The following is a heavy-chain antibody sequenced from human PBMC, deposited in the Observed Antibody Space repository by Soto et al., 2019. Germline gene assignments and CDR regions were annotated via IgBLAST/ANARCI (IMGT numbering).Heavy chain of an antibody. CDR1: GFTFSSYA. CDR2: ISGSGGST. V-gene: IGHV3-23*01. J-gene: IGHJ6*03. Sequence: EVQLLESGGGLVQPGGSLRLSCAASGFTFSSYAMSWVRQAPGKGLEWVSAISGSGGSTYYADSVKGRLTNSSDNSKNRLYRKMNNLTAGDTAVSDCANGDFAAAGIAVGSPVYYCGYFDVWGKGTTVTVSS. D-gene: IGHD2-21*02. CDR3: ANGDFAAAGIAVGSPVYYCGYFDV.